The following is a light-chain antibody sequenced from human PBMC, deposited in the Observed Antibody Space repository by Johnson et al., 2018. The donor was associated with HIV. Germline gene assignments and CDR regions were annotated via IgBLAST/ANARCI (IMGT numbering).Light chain of an antibody. V-gene: IGLV1-51*02. CDR1: SSNIGNNY. CDR2: ENN. Sequence: QSVLTQPPSVSVAPGQKVNISCSGSSSNIGNNYVSWYQQLPGTAPKLLIYENNKRPSGIPDRFSGSKSGTSATLGITGLQTGDEADYYCGTWDSSLSADVFGTGTKVTIL. J-gene: IGLJ1*01. CDR3: GTWDSSLSADV.